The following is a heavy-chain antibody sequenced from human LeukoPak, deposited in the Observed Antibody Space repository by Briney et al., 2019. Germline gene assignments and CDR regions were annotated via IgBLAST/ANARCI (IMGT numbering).Heavy chain of an antibody. D-gene: IGHD1-26*01. CDR1: GYTFTGYD. Sequence: ASVRVSCKASGYTFTGYDINWVRQAAGQGLEGMVWLNPNTGDTGYSQKLQGRVTMTRTSSIDTAYMELSGLRSEDTAVYYCTRVSLSGSSSDYWGQGTLLTVSS. V-gene: IGHV1-8*01. CDR2: LNPNTGDT. J-gene: IGHJ4*02. CDR3: TRVSLSGSSSDY.